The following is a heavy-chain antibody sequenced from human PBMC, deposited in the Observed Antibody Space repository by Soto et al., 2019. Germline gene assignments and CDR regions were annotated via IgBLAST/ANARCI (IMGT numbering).Heavy chain of an antibody. CDR3: AKDLELLWFGELLAFDY. CDR2: ISGSGGST. D-gene: IGHD3-10*01. J-gene: IGHJ4*02. CDR1: GFTFSSYA. Sequence: PGGSLRLSCVASGFTFSSYAISWGRQAPGKGLEWVSAISGSGGSTYYADSVKGRFTISRDNSKNTLYLQMNSLRAEDTAVYYCAKDLELLWFGELLAFDYWGQGTLVTVSS. V-gene: IGHV3-23*01.